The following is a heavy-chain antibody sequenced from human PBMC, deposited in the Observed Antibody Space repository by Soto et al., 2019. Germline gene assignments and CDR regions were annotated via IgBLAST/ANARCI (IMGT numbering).Heavy chain of an antibody. CDR2: VYHSGST. CDR3: AKDVDTVGLSDGSGYFDL. CDR1: GDSIRGGGHY. D-gene: IGHD3-22*01. V-gene: IGHV4-31*03. Sequence: QVQLQESGPGLVKPSQTLSLTCSVSGDSIRGGGHYWNWIRQFPGKGLEWIGYVYHSGSTHYNPSLRGRLTISIDTSKNQFSLRLISVTAADTALYYCAKDVDTVGLSDGSGYFDLWGQGALVTVSS. J-gene: IGHJ4*02.